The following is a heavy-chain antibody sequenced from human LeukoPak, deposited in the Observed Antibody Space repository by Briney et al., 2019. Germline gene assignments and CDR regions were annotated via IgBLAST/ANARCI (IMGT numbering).Heavy chain of an antibody. J-gene: IGHJ6*02. Sequence: GESLRLSCAASGFTVSSNYMSWVRQAPGKGLEWVSVIYSGGSTYYADSVKGRFTISRDNSKNTLYLQMNSLRAEDTAVYYCAGYYYYYGMDVWGQGTTVTVSS. CDR2: IYSGGST. CDR1: GFTVSSNY. V-gene: IGHV3-53*01. CDR3: AGYYYYYGMDV.